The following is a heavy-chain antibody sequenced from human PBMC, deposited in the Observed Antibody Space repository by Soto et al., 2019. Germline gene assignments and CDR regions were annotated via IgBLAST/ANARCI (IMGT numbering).Heavy chain of an antibody. CDR1: GYTFTSYA. D-gene: IGHD3-10*01. CDR2: INAGNGNT. V-gene: IGHV1-3*01. J-gene: IGHJ5*02. CDR3: AREATSITMVRGVSGVKNWFDP. Sequence: ASVKVSCKASGYTFTSYAMHWVRQAPGQRLEWMGWINAGNGNTKYSQKFQGRVTITRDTSASTAYMELSSLRSEDTAVYYCAREATSITMVRGVSGVKNWFDPWGQGTLVTVSS.